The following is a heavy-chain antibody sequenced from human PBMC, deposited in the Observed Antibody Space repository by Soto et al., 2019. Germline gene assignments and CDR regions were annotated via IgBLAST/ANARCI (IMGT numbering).Heavy chain of an antibody. Sequence: ASVKVSCKASGYTFSSYDINWVRQATGQGLEWMGWMNPNSGNTGYAQKFQGRVTMTRNTSIGTAYMELSSLRSEDTAVYYCARVGVVVAATDAFDIWGQGTMVTVSS. CDR1: GYTFSSYD. V-gene: IGHV1-8*01. J-gene: IGHJ3*02. CDR2: MNPNSGNT. CDR3: ARVGVVVAATDAFDI. D-gene: IGHD2-15*01.